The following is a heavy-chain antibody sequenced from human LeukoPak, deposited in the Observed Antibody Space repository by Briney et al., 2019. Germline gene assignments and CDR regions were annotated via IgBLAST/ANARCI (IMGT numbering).Heavy chain of an antibody. Sequence: SETLSLTCTVSGGSISSSSYYWGWIRQPAGKGLEWIGRIYTSGSTNYNPSLKSRVTISVDTSKNQFSLKLSSVTAADTAVYYCARGDAYYDILTGYYPFGPFDYWGQGTLVTVSS. CDR3: ARGDAYYDILTGYYPFGPFDY. J-gene: IGHJ4*02. V-gene: IGHV4-61*02. CDR2: IYTSGST. CDR1: GGSISSSSYY. D-gene: IGHD3-9*01.